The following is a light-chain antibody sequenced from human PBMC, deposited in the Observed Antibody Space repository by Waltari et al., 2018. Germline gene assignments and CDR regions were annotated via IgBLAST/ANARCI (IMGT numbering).Light chain of an antibody. J-gene: IGKJ1*01. CDR1: QTISYTT. CDR3: QHYGTSSWT. V-gene: IGKV3-20*01. CDR2: GAS. Sequence: EIVLTQSPGTLYLSPGDRATLSCRSSQTISYTTLAGYQQKPGQGPRRLIYGASNRPTGVPSRFSGSGSGQDFTLAISRLEPDDFAVYYCQHYGTSSWTFGQGTKVEVK.